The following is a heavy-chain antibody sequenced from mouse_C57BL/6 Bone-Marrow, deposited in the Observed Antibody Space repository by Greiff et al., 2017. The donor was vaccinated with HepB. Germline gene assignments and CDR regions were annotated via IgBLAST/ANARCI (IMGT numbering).Heavy chain of an antibody. CDR1: GFTFSSYA. Sequence: EVQLVESGGGLVKPGGSLKLSCAASGFTFSSYAMSWVRQTPEKRLEWVATISDGGSYTYYPDNVKGRFTISRDNAKNNLYLQMSHLKSEDTAMYYCARDKASGAMDSWGQGTSVTVSS. V-gene: IGHV5-4*01. J-gene: IGHJ4*01. CDR2: ISDGGSYT. D-gene: IGHD3-1*01. CDR3: ARDKASGAMDS.